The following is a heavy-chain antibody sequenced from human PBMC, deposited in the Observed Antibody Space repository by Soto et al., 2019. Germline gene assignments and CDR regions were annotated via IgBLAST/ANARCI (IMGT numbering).Heavy chain of an antibody. CDR3: ARAVETYYYGSGSLAWFDP. Sequence: KTSETLSLTCTVSGGSISSYYWSWIRQPPGKGLEWIGYIYYSGSTNYNPSLKSRVTISVDTSKNQFSLKLSSVTAADTAVYYCARAVETYYYGSGSLAWFDPWGQGTLVTVSS. CDR2: IYYSGST. V-gene: IGHV4-59*01. D-gene: IGHD3-10*01. CDR1: GGSISSYY. J-gene: IGHJ5*02.